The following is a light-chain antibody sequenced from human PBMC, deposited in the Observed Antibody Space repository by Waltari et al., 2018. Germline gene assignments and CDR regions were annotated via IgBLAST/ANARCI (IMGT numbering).Light chain of an antibody. V-gene: IGLV1-44*01. Sequence: QSVLTQPPSTSGTPGQRVTISCSGSSSNVGPNYVSWYQQLPGTAPTLLSYTKSRRPSGVPDRFSGSKSGTSASLAISGLQSEDEADYYCAAWDDSLNAWMFGGGTKLTVL. J-gene: IGLJ3*02. CDR2: TKS. CDR3: AAWDDSLNAWM. CDR1: SSNVGPNY.